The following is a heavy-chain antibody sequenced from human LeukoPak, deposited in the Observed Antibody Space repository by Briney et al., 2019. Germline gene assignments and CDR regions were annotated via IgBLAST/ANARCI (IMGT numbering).Heavy chain of an antibody. V-gene: IGHV5-51*01. CDR2: IYPGDSDT. CDR1: GYSFTNSW. D-gene: IGHD3-22*01. CDR3: ARRGGDDRSGYYRRNFDY. J-gene: IGHJ4*02. Sequence: EESLKISCKGSGYSFTNSWIAWVRQMPGKGLEWMGIIYPGDSDTRYSPSFQGQVTISADKSISTAYLQWSSLQASDTAMYYCARRGGDDRSGYYRRNFDYWGQGTLVTVSS.